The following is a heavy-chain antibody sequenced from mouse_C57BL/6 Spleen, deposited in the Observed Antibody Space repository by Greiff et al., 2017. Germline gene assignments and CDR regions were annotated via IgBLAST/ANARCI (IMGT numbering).Heavy chain of an antibody. D-gene: IGHD2-3*01. CDR2: FYPGSGSI. J-gene: IGHJ3*01. CDR3: ARHEEIYDGYYGKVWFAY. V-gene: IGHV1-62-2*01. Sequence: VQLQQSGAELVKPGASVKLSCKASGYTFTEYTIHWVKQRSGQGLEWIGWFYPGSGSIKYNEKFKDKATLTADKSSSTVYMELSRLTSEDSAVYCCARHEEIYDGYYGKVWFAYWGQGTLVTVSA. CDR1: GYTFTEYT.